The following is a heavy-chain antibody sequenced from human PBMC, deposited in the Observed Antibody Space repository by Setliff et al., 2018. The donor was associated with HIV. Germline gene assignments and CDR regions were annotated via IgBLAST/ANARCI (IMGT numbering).Heavy chain of an antibody. J-gene: IGHJ4*02. V-gene: IGHV3-49*04. CDR1: GFIFDDYA. CDR3: TRDRRGSSSWSGYNGGFDY. D-gene: IGHD3-3*01. CDR2: VRSKPNGGTT. Sequence: GGSLRLSCTTSGFIFDDYALTWVRQAPGKGLEWVGFVRSKPNGGTTDYAASVKGRFTISRDDAKTIAYLHMNSLTTDDTAVYFCTRDRRGSSSWSGYNGGFDYWGQGTLVTVSS.